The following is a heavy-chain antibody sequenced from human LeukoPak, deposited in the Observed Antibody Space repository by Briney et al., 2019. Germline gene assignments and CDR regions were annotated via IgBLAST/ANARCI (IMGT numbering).Heavy chain of an antibody. J-gene: IGHJ5*02. Sequence: GASVKVSCKASGYTFTTYAMHWVRQAPGQRLEWMGWINGGNGNTKYSQKFQGRVTITRDTSASTAYMELSSLRSEDTAVYYCARGPAAAVDWFDPWGQGTLVTVSS. CDR3: ARGPAAAVDWFDP. V-gene: IGHV1-3*01. D-gene: IGHD6-13*01. CDR1: GYTFTTYA. CDR2: INGGNGNT.